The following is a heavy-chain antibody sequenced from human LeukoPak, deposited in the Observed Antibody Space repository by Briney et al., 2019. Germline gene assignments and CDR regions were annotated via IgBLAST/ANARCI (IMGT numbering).Heavy chain of an antibody. V-gene: IGHV3-23*01. CDR3: ARGAYGEYDY. CDR2: IGRGGTT. D-gene: IGHD3-10*01. CDR1: GFTFSSSA. J-gene: IGHJ4*02. Sequence: PGGSLRLSCAASGFTFSSSAMSWVRQAPGKGLEWVSAIGRGGTTYYTDSVKGRFTISRDNSRNTLYLQMNSLRAENTATYYCARGAYGEYDYWGQGTLVTVSS.